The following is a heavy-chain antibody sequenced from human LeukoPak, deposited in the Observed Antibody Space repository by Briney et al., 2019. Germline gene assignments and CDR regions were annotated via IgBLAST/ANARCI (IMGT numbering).Heavy chain of an antibody. V-gene: IGHV4-31*03. CDR3: ARAGYYYDSSGYYTH. J-gene: IGHJ4*02. CDR2: IYYSGST. Sequence: TSSEILSLTCTASGGSISSVGYYWSWIRQHPGKGLEWIGYIYYSGSTYYNPSLKSRVTISVDTSKNQFSLKLSSVTAADTAVYYCARAGYYYDSSGYYTHWGQGTLVTVSS. D-gene: IGHD3-22*01. CDR1: GGSISSVGYY.